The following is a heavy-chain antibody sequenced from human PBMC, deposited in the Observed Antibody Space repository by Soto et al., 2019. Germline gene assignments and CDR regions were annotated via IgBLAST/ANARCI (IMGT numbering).Heavy chain of an antibody. CDR2: ISGSGGTT. J-gene: IGHJ6*02. CDR3: AKDRAEYGMDV. V-gene: IGHV3-23*01. CDR1: GFTFSIYA. Sequence: EVQLLESGGNLVQPGGSLRISCAASGFTFSIYAMSWVRQAPGKGLEWVSVISGSGGTTYYAASVRGRFTISRDNSKNTMYRQMNSVRAEYTAVYYCAKDRAEYGMDVWGQGTTVTVSS.